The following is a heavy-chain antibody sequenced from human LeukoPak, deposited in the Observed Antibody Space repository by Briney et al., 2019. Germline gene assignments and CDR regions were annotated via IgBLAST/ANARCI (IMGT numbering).Heavy chain of an antibody. Sequence: GGSLRLSCVASGFTFNDFYMTWIRQAPGKGLEWVSYISKTGNTIYYADSVKGRFTISRDNAKKSLYLEMNSLRAEDTAVYYCARDGGPYYFDYWGQGTLVTVSS. CDR2: ISKTGNTI. CDR1: GFTFNDFY. CDR3: ARDGGPYYFDY. J-gene: IGHJ4*02. D-gene: IGHD4-23*01. V-gene: IGHV3-11*01.